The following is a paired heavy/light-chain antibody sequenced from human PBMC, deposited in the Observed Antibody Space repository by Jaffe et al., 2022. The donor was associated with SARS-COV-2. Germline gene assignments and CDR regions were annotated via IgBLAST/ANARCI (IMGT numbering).Light chain of an antibody. J-gene: IGLJ1*01. CDR2: EVT. CDR3: SSYTSSRTYV. Sequence: QSALTQPASVSGSPGQSITISCTGTSSDVGGYNYVSWYQQHPGKAPKLMIYEVTNRPSGVPDRFSASKSGNTASLTISGLQAEDEADYYCSSYTSSRTYVFGTGTKVTVL. V-gene: IGLV2-14*01. CDR1: SSDVGGYNY.
Heavy chain of an antibody. V-gene: IGHV3-7*01. J-gene: IGHJ4*02. D-gene: IGHD3-3*01. CDR2: INSGGSEE. CDR3: ARFGVRAGWSD. Sequence: EVQLVESGGGLVQPGGSLRLSCEASGFTFSSSWMSWVRQAPGKGLEWVAHINSGGSEEYYVDSVKGRFTISRDHTKNSLYLQMNSLRVEDTAVYYCARFGVRAGWSDWGQGSLVTVSS. CDR1: GFTFSSSW.